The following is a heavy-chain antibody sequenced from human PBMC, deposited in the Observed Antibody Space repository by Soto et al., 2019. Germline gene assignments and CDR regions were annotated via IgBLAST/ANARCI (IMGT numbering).Heavy chain of an antibody. J-gene: IGHJ4*02. CDR3: ARDGGFGELKY. CDR1: GDTFSGYP. Sequence: QVQLVQSGAELKTPGSSVKVSCKASGDTFSGYPINWVRQAPGEGLEWMGRIIPVFGTTNDAQRFEGRVTFTADESTNTAYMELRGLLSEDTAGYYCARDGGFGELKYWGRERWSPAP. V-gene: IGHV1-69*18. CDR2: IIPVFGTT. D-gene: IGHD3-10*01.